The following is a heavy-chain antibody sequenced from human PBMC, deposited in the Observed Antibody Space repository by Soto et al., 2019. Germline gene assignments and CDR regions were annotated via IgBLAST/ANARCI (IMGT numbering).Heavy chain of an antibody. CDR1: GFTFSSYA. D-gene: IGHD2-8*01. CDR2: ISGSGGNT. J-gene: IGHJ4*02. V-gene: IGHV3-23*01. Sequence: EVQLLESGGGLVQPGGSLRLSCAASGFTFSSYAMSWVRQALGKGLEWVSAISGSGGNTYYADSVKGRFTISRDNSKNTLYLQMNSLRVEDTAVYYCAKDLFVLSGNFDCWGQGTLVTVSS. CDR3: AKDLFVLSGNFDC.